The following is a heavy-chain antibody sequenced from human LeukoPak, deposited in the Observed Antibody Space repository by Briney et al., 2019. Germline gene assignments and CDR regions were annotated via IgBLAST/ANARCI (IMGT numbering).Heavy chain of an antibody. CDR3: AKWGDYDVLTGYYDPDY. CDR2: ITGSGGGT. CDR1: GFTFNNYA. D-gene: IGHD3-9*01. V-gene: IGHV3-23*01. J-gene: IGHJ4*02. Sequence: PGASLRLSCAASGFTFNNYAMSWVRQAPGKGLEWVSAITGSGGGTYYADSVKGRFTISRDNSKNTLYLQMNSLRAEDTAVYYCAKWGDYDVLTGYYDPDYWGQGTLVTVSS.